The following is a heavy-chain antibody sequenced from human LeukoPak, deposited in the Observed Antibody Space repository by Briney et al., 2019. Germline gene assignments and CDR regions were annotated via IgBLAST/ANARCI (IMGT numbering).Heavy chain of an antibody. V-gene: IGHV3-30*03. CDR2: ILFDGNNK. Sequence: PGRSLRLSCAASGFTFSTYGMHWVRQAPGKGLEWVAVILFDGNNKYYADSVRGRFTISRDNSKNTLYLQMNSLRAEDTAVYYCAREAVDYYDSSGYYYFDYWGQGTLVTVSS. D-gene: IGHD3-22*01. J-gene: IGHJ4*02. CDR1: GFTFSTYG. CDR3: AREAVDYYDSSGYYYFDY.